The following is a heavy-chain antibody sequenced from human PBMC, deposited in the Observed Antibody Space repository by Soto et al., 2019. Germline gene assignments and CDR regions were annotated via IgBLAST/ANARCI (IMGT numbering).Heavy chain of an antibody. Sequence: SETLSLTCAVYGGSFSGYYWSWIRQPPGKGLEWIGEINHSERTNYNQSIKSRVTISVDKSKNQFYLKLSSVTAVDTAVYYCASLPDTVYYYYGMDGWGQGTTVT. D-gene: IGHD2-2*02. J-gene: IGHJ6*02. CDR1: GGSFSGYY. CDR2: INHSERT. CDR3: ASLPDTVYYYYGMDG. V-gene: IGHV4-34*01.